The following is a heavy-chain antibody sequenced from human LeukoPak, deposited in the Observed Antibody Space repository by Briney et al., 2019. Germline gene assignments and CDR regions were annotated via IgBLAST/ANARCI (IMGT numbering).Heavy chain of an antibody. CDR3: ARTAYYMDV. J-gene: IGHJ6*03. V-gene: IGHV3-74*01. CDR1: GLTFNSYW. CDR2: INSDGSST. Sequence: GGSLRLSCAASGLTFNSYWMHWVRQAPGKGLVWVSRINSDGSSTIYADSVKGRFTISRDNAKNTLYLQMNSLRAEDTAVYYCARTAYYMDVWGKGTMVTVSS.